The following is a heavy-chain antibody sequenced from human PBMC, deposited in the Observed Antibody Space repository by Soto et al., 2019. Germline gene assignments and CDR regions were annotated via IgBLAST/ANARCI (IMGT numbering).Heavy chain of an antibody. Sequence: QVQLRESGPGLVKPSETLSLTCTVSGGSISSYYWSWIRQPPGKGLEWIGYIYYSGSTNYNPSLKSRVTISVDTSKNQFSLKLSSVTAADTAVYYCARGAQYGSGILDYWGQGTLVTVSS. CDR2: IYYSGST. CDR3: ARGAQYGSGILDY. D-gene: IGHD3-10*01. J-gene: IGHJ4*02. V-gene: IGHV4-59*01. CDR1: GGSISSYY.